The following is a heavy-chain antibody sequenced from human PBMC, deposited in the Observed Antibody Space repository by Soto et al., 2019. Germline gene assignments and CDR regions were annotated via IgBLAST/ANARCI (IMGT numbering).Heavy chain of an antibody. CDR2: IYYSGST. Sequence: SETLSLTCTVSGGSISSGGYYWSWIRQHPGKGLEWIGYIYYSGSTYYNPSLKSRVTISVDTSRNQFSLKLSSVTAADTAVESCGRLAGCLDCWDTGTRGAGAS. CDR3: GRLAGCLDC. J-gene: IGHJ4*03. D-gene: IGHD2-2*01. V-gene: IGHV4-61*08. CDR1: GGSISSGGYY.